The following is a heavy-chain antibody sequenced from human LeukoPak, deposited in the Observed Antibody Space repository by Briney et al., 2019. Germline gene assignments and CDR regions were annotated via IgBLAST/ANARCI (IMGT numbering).Heavy chain of an antibody. CDR2: IYYSGST. V-gene: IGHV4-39*01. J-gene: IGHJ4*02. D-gene: IGHD2-2*01. CDR1: GGSISSSSYY. CDR3: ARQLGYCSSTSCYADKVDY. Sequence: SETLSLTCTVSGGSISSSSYYWGWIRQPPGKGLEWIGSIYYSGSTYYNPSLKSRVTISVDTSKNQFSLKLGSVTAADTAVYYCARQLGYCSSTSCYADKVDYWGQGTLVAVSS.